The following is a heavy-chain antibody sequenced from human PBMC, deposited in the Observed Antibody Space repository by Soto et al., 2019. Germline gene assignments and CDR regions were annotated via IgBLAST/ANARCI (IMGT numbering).Heavy chain of an antibody. Sequence: TSETLSLTCAVYGGSFSGYYWSWIRQPPGKGLEWIGDIYYSGSTNYNPSLKSRVTISVDTSKNQFSLKLSSVTAADTAVYYCARGGEVVVVPAAMLGTFDYWGQGTLVTVSS. V-gene: IGHV4-34*01. CDR1: GGSFSGYY. CDR3: ARGGEVVVVPAAMLGTFDY. CDR2: IYYSGST. D-gene: IGHD2-2*01. J-gene: IGHJ4*02.